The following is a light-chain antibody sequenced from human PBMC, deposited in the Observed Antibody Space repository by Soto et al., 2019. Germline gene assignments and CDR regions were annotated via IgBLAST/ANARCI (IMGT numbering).Light chain of an antibody. J-gene: IGKJ5*01. CDR1: QSVSNY. CDR2: GAS. V-gene: IGKV3-20*01. CDR3: QHFGDSPIT. Sequence: EIVLPQSPATLSLSPGERLPLYWTASQSVSNYLAWYQQKPGQAPRLLIYGASTRATGTPDRFSGTGSGTDFTLTISRLEPEDFAVYYCQHFGDSPITFGQGTRLEIK.